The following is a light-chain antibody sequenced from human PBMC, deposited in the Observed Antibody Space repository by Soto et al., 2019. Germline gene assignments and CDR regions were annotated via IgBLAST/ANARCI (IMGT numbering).Light chain of an antibody. J-gene: IGKJ2*01. CDR2: GAS. CDR1: QSVSSN. Sequence: EIVMTQSPATLSVSPGERATLSCRASQSVSSNLAWYQQKPGQAPRLLIYGASARATGIPARFSGSASGTEFSLTISSLQSEDFAVYYCQQYNNWLYTFGQATKLEI. CDR3: QQYNNWLYT. V-gene: IGKV3-15*01.